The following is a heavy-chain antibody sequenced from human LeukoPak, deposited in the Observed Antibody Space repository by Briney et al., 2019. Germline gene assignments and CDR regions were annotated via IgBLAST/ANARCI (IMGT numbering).Heavy chain of an antibody. D-gene: IGHD3-9*01. V-gene: IGHV4-30-4*01. Sequence: SQPLSLTCTLPRGSTSSGDYSCSWIRPPPPKRLERIGYIYYSGSTYYNPSLKSRVTISVDTSKNQFSLKLSSVTAADTAVYYCARDLLTAPGAFDIWGQGTMVTVSS. J-gene: IGHJ3*02. CDR2: IYYSGST. CDR3: ARDLLTAPGAFDI. CDR1: RGSTSSGDYS.